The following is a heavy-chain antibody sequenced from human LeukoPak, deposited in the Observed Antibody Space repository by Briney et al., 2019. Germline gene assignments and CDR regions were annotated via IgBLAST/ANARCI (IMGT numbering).Heavy chain of an antibody. J-gene: IGHJ4*02. CDR3: AKDPRATVVTPGGYFDY. CDR1: GFTLSSYA. D-gene: IGHD4-23*01. Sequence: PGGSLRLSCAASGFTLSSYAMSWVRQAPGKGLDWVSAISGSGGSTYYADSVKGRFTISRDNSKNTLYLQMNSLRAEDTAVYYCAKDPRATVVTPGGYFDYWGQGTLVTVSS. CDR2: ISGSGGST. V-gene: IGHV3-23*01.